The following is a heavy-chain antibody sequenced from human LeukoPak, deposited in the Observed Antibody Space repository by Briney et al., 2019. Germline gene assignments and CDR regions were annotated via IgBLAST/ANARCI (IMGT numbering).Heavy chain of an antibody. CDR3: ASQPIRLWLLNY. CDR1: GGSISSGDYY. CDR2: IYYSGST. J-gene: IGHJ4*02. D-gene: IGHD5-18*01. V-gene: IGHV4-30-4*01. Sequence: SQTLSLTCTVSGGSISSGDYYWSWIRQPPGKGLEWIGYIYYSGSTYYNPSLKSRVTISVDTSKNQFSLKLSSVTAADTAVYYCASQPIRLWLLNYWGQGTLVTVSS.